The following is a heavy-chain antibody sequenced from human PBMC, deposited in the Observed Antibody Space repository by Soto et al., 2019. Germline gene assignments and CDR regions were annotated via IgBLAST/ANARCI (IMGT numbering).Heavy chain of an antibody. D-gene: IGHD2-2*01. CDR1: GVIFGDYA. Sequence: PVGSLRLSCTVSGVIFGDYAMSWFRQAPGKGLEWVSYISSSSSTIYYADSVKGRFTISRDNAKNSLYLQMNSLRAEDTAVYYCARDLRGYCSSTSCYYYYGMDVWGQGTTVTVSS. V-gene: IGHV3-48*01. J-gene: IGHJ6*02. CDR3: ARDLRGYCSSTSCYYYYGMDV. CDR2: ISSSSSTI.